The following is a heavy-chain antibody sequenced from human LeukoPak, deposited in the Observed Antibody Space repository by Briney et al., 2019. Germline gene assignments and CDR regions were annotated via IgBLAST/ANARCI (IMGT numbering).Heavy chain of an antibody. Sequence: SGGSLRLSCAASGFTFSSYSMNWVRQAPGKGLEWVSSISSSSNYIYYADSLKGRFTISRDNAKNSLYLQMNSLRAEDTAVYYCAPSTTLTTLDYWGQGSLVTVSS. J-gene: IGHJ4*02. CDR3: APSTTLTTLDY. CDR1: GFTFSSYS. CDR2: ISSSSNYI. D-gene: IGHD4-17*01. V-gene: IGHV3-21*01.